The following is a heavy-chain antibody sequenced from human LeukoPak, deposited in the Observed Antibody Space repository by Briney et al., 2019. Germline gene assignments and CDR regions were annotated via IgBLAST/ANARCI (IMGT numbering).Heavy chain of an antibody. CDR2: INPNSGGT. CDR3: ARERRYSSGWYHPGYFDY. V-gene: IGHV1-2*02. D-gene: IGHD6-19*01. Sequence: ASVKVSCKASGHTFTGYYMHWVRQAPGQGLEWMGGINPNSGGTNYAQQFQGRVTMTRDTSISTAYMELSRLRSDDTAVYYCARERRYSSGWYHPGYFDYWGQGTLVTVSS. CDR1: GHTFTGYY. J-gene: IGHJ4*02.